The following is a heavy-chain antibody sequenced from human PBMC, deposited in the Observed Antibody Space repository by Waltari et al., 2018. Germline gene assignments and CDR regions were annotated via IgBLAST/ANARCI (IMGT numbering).Heavy chain of an antibody. CDR1: GGSTSNYY. CDR3: ARHFQGGGVTRHYFDL. J-gene: IGHJ5*02. Sequence: QVQLQESGPGLVKPWETLSLTCGVSGGSTSNYYWSWLRQFPGRGLEWIGYISYSGSTNDNPSLKSRVTMSVDANNFSLEMTPLTATDTAVDFCARHFQGGGVTRHYFDLWGQGTLVTVSS. V-gene: IGHV4-59*08. D-gene: IGHD4-17*01. CDR2: ISYSGST.